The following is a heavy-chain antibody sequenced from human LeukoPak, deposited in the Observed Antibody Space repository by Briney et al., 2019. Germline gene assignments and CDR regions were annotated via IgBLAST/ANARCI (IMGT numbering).Heavy chain of an antibody. Sequence: SETLSLTCTVSGGSISSRSYYWGWIRHPPGKGLEWIGSMYYSGNTSYNPSLKSRVTISVDTSKNQFSLKLSSVTAADTAVYYCARRKRSGCSSTSCLLNWFDPWGQGTLVTVSS. CDR2: MYYSGNT. CDR3: ARRKRSGCSSTSCLLNWFDP. V-gene: IGHV4-39*07. J-gene: IGHJ5*02. D-gene: IGHD2-2*01. CDR1: GGSISSRSYY.